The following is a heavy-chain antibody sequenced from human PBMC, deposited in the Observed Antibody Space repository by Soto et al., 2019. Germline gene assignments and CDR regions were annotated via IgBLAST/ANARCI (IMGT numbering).Heavy chain of an antibody. D-gene: IGHD3-9*01. V-gene: IGHV1-8*01. Sequence: ASVKVSCKASGYTFTSYGINWVRQATGQGLEWMGWMNPNSGNTGYAQKFQGSVTMTRNTSISTAYMELSSLRSEDTAVYYCARERTTISMDVWGQGTTVTVSS. CDR1: GYTFTSYG. CDR3: ARERTTISMDV. J-gene: IGHJ6*02. CDR2: MNPNSGNT.